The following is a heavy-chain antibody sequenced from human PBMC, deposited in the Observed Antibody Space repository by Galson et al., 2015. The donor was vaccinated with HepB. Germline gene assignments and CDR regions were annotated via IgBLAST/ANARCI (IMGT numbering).Heavy chain of an antibody. Sequence: SLRLSCAASGFTFSSYWMHWVRQAPGKGLVWVSRINSDGSSTSYADSVKGRFTISRDNAKNTLYLQMNGLRAEDTAVYYCARGRHIVVVTATLMDVWGQGTTVTVSS. CDR1: GFTFSSYW. D-gene: IGHD2-21*02. CDR2: INSDGSST. V-gene: IGHV3-74*01. J-gene: IGHJ6*02. CDR3: ARGRHIVVVTATLMDV.